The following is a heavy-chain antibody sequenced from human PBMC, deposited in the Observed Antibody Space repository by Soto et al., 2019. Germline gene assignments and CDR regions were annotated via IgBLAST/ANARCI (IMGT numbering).Heavy chain of an antibody. CDR3: ARDGGDSSGYYPFDY. J-gene: IGHJ4*02. CDR1: GGSVSSGSYY. Sequence: LSLTCTVSGGSVSSGSYYWSWIRQPPGKGLEWIGYIYYSGSTNYNPSLKSRVTISVDTSKNQFSLKLSSVTAADTAVYYCARDGGDSSGYYPFDYWGQGTLVTVSS. CDR2: IYYSGST. V-gene: IGHV4-61*01. D-gene: IGHD3-22*01.